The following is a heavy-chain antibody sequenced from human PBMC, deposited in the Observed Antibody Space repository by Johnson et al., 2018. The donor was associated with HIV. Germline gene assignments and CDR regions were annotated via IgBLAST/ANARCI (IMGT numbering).Heavy chain of an antibody. Sequence: QLVESGGGLVQSGGSLRLSCEASRITVGSNYMSWVRRAPGKGLEWVSVIFSAGDSTGYADSVKGRFTISRDNAKNSLYLQMNSLRAEDTAVYYCARVSRSSPAFDAFDIWGQGTLVTVSS. D-gene: IGHD6-6*01. CDR1: RITVGSNY. V-gene: IGHV3-66*01. CDR2: IFSAGDST. CDR3: ARVSRSSPAFDAFDI. J-gene: IGHJ3*02.